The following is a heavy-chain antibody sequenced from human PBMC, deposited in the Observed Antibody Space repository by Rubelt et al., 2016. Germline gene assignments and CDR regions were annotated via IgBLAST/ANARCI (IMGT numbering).Heavy chain of an antibody. CDR3: ARDPGGYDY. Sequence: GSGGGLVQPGGSLRLSCVPSEFTFSTYAMNWVRQAPGKGLEWVSSISGADGSTYYADSVKGRFTISRDSSKDTLYLQMNSLRPEDTAVYYCARDPGGYDYWGQGTLVTVSS. CDR2: ISGADGST. V-gene: IGHV3-23*01. CDR1: EFTFSTYA. D-gene: IGHD3-10*01. J-gene: IGHJ4*02.